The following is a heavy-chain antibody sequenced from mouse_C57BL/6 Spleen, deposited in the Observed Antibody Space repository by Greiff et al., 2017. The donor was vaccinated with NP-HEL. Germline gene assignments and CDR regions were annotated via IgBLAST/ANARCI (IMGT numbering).Heavy chain of an antibody. CDR3: ASPGYYYAMDY. D-gene: IGHD4-1*01. Sequence: QVQLQQSGPELVKPGASVKISCKASGYAFSSSWMNWVKQRPGKGLEWIGRIYPGDGDTNYNGKFKGKATLTADKSSSTAYMQLSSLTSEDSAVYFCASPGYYYAMDYWGQGTSVTVSS. J-gene: IGHJ4*01. CDR2: IYPGDGDT. CDR1: GYAFSSSW. V-gene: IGHV1-82*01.